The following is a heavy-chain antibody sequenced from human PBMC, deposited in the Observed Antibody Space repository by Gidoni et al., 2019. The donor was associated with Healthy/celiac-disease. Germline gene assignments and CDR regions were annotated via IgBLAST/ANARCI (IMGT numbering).Heavy chain of an antibody. Sequence: QVQPQQWGAALLKPSETMSLTCAVYGGSFSGYYWRWLRQPPGKGLEWIGEINHSGSTNYNPSLKSRVTISVDTSKNQFSLKLSSVTAADTAVYYCARGIRGYSGYDYAPLYYFDYWGQGTLVTVSS. J-gene: IGHJ4*02. CDR3: ARGIRGYSGYDYAPLYYFDY. CDR1: GGSFSGYY. CDR2: INHSGST. V-gene: IGHV4-34*01. D-gene: IGHD5-12*01.